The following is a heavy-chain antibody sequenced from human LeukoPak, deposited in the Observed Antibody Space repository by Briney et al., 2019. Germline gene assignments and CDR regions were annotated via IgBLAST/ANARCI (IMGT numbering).Heavy chain of an antibody. D-gene: IGHD5-12*01. Sequence: GGSLRLSCAASGFTFSSYAMHWVRQAPGKGLEWVAVISYDGSNKYYADSVKGRFTISRDNSKNTLYLQMNSLRAEDTAVYYCARDSMTRNVDIVATSDYWGQGTLVTVSS. J-gene: IGHJ4*02. CDR1: GFTFSSYA. V-gene: IGHV3-30-3*01. CDR2: ISYDGSNK. CDR3: ARDSMTRNVDIVATSDY.